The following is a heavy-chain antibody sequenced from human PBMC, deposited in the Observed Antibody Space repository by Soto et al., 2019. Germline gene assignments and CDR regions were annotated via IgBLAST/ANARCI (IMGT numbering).Heavy chain of an antibody. D-gene: IGHD6-19*01. J-gene: IGHJ4*02. Sequence: GGSLRLSCTASGFIFSSYAMSWVRQPPGKGLEWVSAISASGDNAYYADSVKGRFTISRDRSKSLYLQMKSLRAEDTAIYYCAKFFVAGTRGYFDSWGQGTLVTVSS. CDR1: GFIFSSYA. CDR3: AKFFVAGTRGYFDS. CDR2: ISASGDNA. V-gene: IGHV3-23*01.